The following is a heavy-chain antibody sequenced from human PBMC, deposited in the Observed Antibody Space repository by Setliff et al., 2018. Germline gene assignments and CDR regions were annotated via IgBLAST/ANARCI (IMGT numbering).Heavy chain of an antibody. CDR3: TVYNTGSSKDHY. V-gene: IGHV4-34*01. D-gene: IGHD2-8*02. J-gene: IGHJ4*02. CDR2: INHSGST. CDR1: GGSVSTYY. Sequence: SETLSLTCAVYGGSVSTYYWIWIRQPPGKGLEWIGEINHSGSTNYNPSLKSRVTISVDTSKNQFSLKLSSVTAADTALYYCTVYNTGSSKDHYWGQGTPVTVSS.